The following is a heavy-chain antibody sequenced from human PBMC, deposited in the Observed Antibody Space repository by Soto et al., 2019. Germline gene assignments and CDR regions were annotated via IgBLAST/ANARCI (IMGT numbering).Heavy chain of an antibody. CDR2: VDSAGSGT. V-gene: IGHV3-74*01. J-gene: IGHJ4*02. Sequence: VPLVESGGGSVQPGGSLRLSCVASGITFSGYWMHWVRRVPGKGLVWVARVDSAGSGTSYAGSVKGRFTISRDNAKNTLSPQMDSLRVEDTAVYYCATVFEHWGQGIPVTVSS. CDR1: GITFSGYW. CDR3: ATVFEH.